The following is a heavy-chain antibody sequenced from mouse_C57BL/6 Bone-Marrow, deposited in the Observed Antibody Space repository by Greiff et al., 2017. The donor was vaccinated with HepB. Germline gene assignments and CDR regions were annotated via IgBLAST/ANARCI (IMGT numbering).Heavy chain of an antibody. CDR2: ISSGGSYT. CDR1: GFTFSSYG. Sequence: EVKLVESGGDLVKPGGSLKLSCAASGFTFSSYGMSWVRQTPDKRLEWVATISSGGSYTYYPDSVKGRFTISRDNAKNTLYLQMSSLKSEDTAMYYCARHLYYGSRDWYFDVWGTGTTVTVSS. J-gene: IGHJ1*03. D-gene: IGHD1-1*01. CDR3: ARHLYYGSRDWYFDV. V-gene: IGHV5-6*01.